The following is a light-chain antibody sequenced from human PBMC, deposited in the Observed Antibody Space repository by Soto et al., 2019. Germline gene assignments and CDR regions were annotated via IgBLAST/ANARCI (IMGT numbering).Light chain of an antibody. CDR3: SSSKSASTTLV. J-gene: IGLJ2*01. CDR2: DVS. Sequence: QSALTQPASVSGSPGQSITISCTGTGSDVGGYNYVSWYQQHPGKAPKVMIYDVSNRPSGVSNRFSGSKSGNTASLTISGRQAADEADDYCSSSKSASTTLVFGGGTKVTVL. CDR1: GSDVGGYNY. V-gene: IGLV2-14*01.